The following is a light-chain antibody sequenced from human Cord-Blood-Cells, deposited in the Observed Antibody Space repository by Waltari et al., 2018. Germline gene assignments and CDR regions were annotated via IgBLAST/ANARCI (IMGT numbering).Light chain of an antibody. CDR1: SRDVGSYYL. CDR2: EVS. CDR3: CSYAGSSTFV. J-gene: IGLJ1*01. V-gene: IGLV2-23*02. Sequence: QSALPQPASVSGSPGQSITISCTGTSRDVGSYYLVYWYQQYPGKAPKLMIYEVSKRPSGVSNRFSGSKSGNTASMTISGLQAEDEADYYCCSYAGSSTFVFGTGTKVTVL.